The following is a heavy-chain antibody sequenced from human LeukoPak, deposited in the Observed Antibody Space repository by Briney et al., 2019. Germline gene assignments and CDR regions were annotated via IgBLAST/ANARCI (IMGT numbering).Heavy chain of an antibody. CDR1: GGSFSGYY. CDR3: ARGGDYYDSSGYFNRAFDI. Sequence: PSETLSLTCAVYGGSFSGYYWSWIRQPPGKGLEWIGEINHSGSTYYNPSLKSRVTISVDTSKNQFSLKLSSVTAADTAVYYCARGGDYYDSSGYFNRAFDIWGQGTMVTVSS. CDR2: INHSGST. V-gene: IGHV4-34*01. D-gene: IGHD3-22*01. J-gene: IGHJ3*02.